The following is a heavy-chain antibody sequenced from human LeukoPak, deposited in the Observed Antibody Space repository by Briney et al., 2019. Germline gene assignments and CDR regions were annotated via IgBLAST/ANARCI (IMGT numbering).Heavy chain of an antibody. V-gene: IGHV4-34*01. CDR3: AREKYYYDSSGYYTSGYFQH. D-gene: IGHD3-22*01. Sequence: SETLSLTCAVYGGSFSGYYWSWIRQPPGKGLEWIGSIYYSGSTYYNPSLKSRVTISVDTSKNQFSLKLSSVTAADTAVYYCAREKYYYDSSGYYTSGYFQHWGQGTLVTVSS. CDR1: GGSFSGYY. CDR2: IYYSGST. J-gene: IGHJ1*01.